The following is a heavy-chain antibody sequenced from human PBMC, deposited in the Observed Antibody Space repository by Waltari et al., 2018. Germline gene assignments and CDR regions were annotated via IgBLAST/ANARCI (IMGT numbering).Heavy chain of an antibody. CDR2: IKQDGSEK. D-gene: IGHD6-19*01. Sequence: EVQLVESGGGLVQPGGSLRLSCAASGFTFSSYWMSWVRQAPGKGLEWVANIKQDGSEKYSVDSGKGRFTISRDNAKNSLSLQMNSLRAEDTAVYFCARLYNTGWYGIDYWGQGTLVTVSS. J-gene: IGHJ4*02. V-gene: IGHV3-7*01. CDR1: GFTFSSYW. CDR3: ARLYNTGWYGIDY.